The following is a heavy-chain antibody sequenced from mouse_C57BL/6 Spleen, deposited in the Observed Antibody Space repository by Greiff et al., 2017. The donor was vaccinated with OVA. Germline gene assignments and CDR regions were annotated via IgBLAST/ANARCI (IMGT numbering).Heavy chain of an antibody. CDR3: ARTNYYGSSYGYFDV. CDR1: GYAFSSYW. CDR2: IYPGDGDT. Sequence: QVQLQQSGAELVKPGASVKISCKASGYAFSSYWMNWVKQRPGKGIEWIGQIYPGDGDTNYNGKFKGKATLTADKSSSTAYMQLSSLTSEDSAVYFCARTNYYGSSYGYFDVWGTGTTVTVSS. D-gene: IGHD1-1*01. J-gene: IGHJ1*03. V-gene: IGHV1-80*01.